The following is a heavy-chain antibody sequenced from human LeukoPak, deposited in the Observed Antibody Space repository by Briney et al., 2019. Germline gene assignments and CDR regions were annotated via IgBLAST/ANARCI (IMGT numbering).Heavy chain of an antibody. CDR2: IYYSGST. CDR1: GGSISSSSYY. Sequence: PSETLSLTCTVSGGSISSSSYYWGWIRQPPGKGLEWIGSIYYSGSTYYNPSLKSRVTISVDTSKNQFSLKLSSVTAADTAVYYCAKLVQLERRGYFDYWGQGTPVTVSS. V-gene: IGHV4-39*01. J-gene: IGHJ4*02. D-gene: IGHD1-1*01. CDR3: AKLVQLERRGYFDY.